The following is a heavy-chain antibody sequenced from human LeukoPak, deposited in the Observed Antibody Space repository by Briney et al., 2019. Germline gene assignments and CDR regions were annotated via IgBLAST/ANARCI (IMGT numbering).Heavy chain of an antibody. Sequence: GGSLRLSCAASEFNFSFHWMTWVRQAPGKGLEWVGHFRDKSRRYTTEYAACVKGRFRVSRDDLKNSVYLQMDSLKTEGTAVFYCVRVIPDGSYSFDYWGQGTLVTVSS. J-gene: IGHJ4*02. D-gene: IGHD1-26*01. V-gene: IGHV3-72*01. CDR1: EFNFSFHW. CDR3: VRVIPDGSYSFDY. CDR2: FRDKSRRYTT.